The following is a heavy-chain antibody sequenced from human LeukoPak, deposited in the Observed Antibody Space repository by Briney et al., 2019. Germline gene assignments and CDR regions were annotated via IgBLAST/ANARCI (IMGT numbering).Heavy chain of an antibody. D-gene: IGHD1-26*01. CDR1: GFTFSTYN. Sequence: VGSLRLSCAASGFTFSTYNMNWVRQAPGKGLEWVSSISSSSNYIYYADSVKGRFTISRDNAKNSLYLQMNNLRAEDTDVYYCARDVGASAPDAFDIWGQGTMVTVSS. V-gene: IGHV3-21*01. CDR2: ISSSSNYI. CDR3: ARDVGASAPDAFDI. J-gene: IGHJ3*02.